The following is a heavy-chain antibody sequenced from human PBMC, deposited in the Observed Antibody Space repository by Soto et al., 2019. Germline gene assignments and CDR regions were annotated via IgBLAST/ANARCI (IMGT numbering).Heavy chain of an antibody. CDR2: INPNSGTT. Sequence: QVQLVQSGAEVKKPGASAKVSCKASGYTFTDYYMHWVRQAPGQRLEWMGWINPNSGTTNYAQKFQGWVTMTRDTSITTVYMEVSRLRSDDTAVYYCARVPRGVYYGMDVWGQGTTVTVSS. CDR3: ARVPRGVYYGMDV. V-gene: IGHV1-2*04. J-gene: IGHJ6*02. CDR1: GYTFTDYY. D-gene: IGHD3-10*01.